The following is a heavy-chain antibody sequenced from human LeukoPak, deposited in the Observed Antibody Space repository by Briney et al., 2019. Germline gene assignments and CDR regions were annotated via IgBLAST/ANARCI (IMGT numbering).Heavy chain of an antibody. V-gene: IGHV1-24*01. D-gene: IGHD3-3*01. CDR2: FDPEYGET. CDR3: APLDFWVPST. Sequence: GASVKVSCKVSGYTLNELSIHWVRQAAGKGLEWMGGFDPEYGETVYAQKFQGRVTMAEDRSTDTAYMELSSLRSEDTAVYYCAPLDFWVPSTWGQGTLVTVSS. CDR1: GYTLNELS. J-gene: IGHJ5*02.